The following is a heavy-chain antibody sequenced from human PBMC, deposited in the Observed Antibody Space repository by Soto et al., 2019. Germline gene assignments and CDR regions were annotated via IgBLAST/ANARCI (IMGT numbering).Heavy chain of an antibody. CDR3: ARIVGGNWFDP. D-gene: IGHD1-26*01. J-gene: IGHJ5*02. Sequence: SETLSLTCTVSGGSISSGGYYWSWIRQHPGKGLEWIGYIYYSGSTYYNPSLKSRVTISVDTSKNQFSLKLSSVTAAETAVYYCARIVGGNWFDPWGQGTLVTVSS. CDR2: IYYSGST. V-gene: IGHV4-31*03. CDR1: GGSISSGGYY.